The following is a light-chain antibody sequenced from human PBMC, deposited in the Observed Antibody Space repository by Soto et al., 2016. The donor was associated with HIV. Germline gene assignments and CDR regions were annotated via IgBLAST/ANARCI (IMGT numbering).Light chain of an antibody. V-gene: IGKV1-6*01. CDR1: QGIRND. CDR2: SAS. Sequence: IQMTQSPPSLSAFVGDRVTITCRASQGIRNDLGWYQQKPGKAPKRLIYSASTLGSGVPLRFSGSGSGTDFTLTISSLQPEDSASYFCLQDYSYPYSFGQGTKLEI. J-gene: IGKJ2*03. CDR3: LQDYSYPYS.